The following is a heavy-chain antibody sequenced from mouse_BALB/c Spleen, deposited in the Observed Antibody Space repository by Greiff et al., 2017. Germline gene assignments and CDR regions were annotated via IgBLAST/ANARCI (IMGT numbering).Heavy chain of an antibody. J-gene: IGHJ3*01. Sequence: QVQLKESGPGLVAPSQSLSITCTVSGFSLTSYGVHWVRQPPGKCLEWLGVIWAGGSTNYNSALMSRLSISKDNSKSQVFLKMNSLQTDDTAMYYCARNYYGSSGSWFAYWGQGTLVTVSA. V-gene: IGHV2-9*02. CDR3: ARNYYGSSGSWFAY. CDR2: IWAGGST. CDR1: GFSLTSYG. D-gene: IGHD1-1*01.